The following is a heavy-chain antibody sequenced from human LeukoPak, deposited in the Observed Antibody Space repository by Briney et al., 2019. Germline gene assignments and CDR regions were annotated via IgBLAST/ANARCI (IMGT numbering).Heavy chain of an antibody. V-gene: IGHV4-4*07. CDR2: IYTSGST. CDR3: ARHDSSSWYSHYYYYGMDV. Sequence: SETLSLTCTVSGGSISTHYWNWIRQPAGKGLEWIGRIYTSGSTNYNPSYKSRVTMSVDTSKNQFSLKLSSVTAADTAVYYCARHDSSSWYSHYYYYGMDVWGQGTTVTVSS. D-gene: IGHD6-13*01. J-gene: IGHJ6*02. CDR1: GGSISTHY.